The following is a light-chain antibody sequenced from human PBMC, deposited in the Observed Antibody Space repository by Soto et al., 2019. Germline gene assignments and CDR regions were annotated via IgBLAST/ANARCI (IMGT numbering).Light chain of an antibody. Sequence: EVVMTQSPASLSASPGERVTLSCRASQNIRSSLAWYQQRPGQAPRLLIYDASTRATGIPPRFSGGGFGTEFTLTISSLQPEDFAVYYCEQYNNWFSITFGQGTRLEIK. CDR3: EQYNNWFSIT. J-gene: IGKJ5*01. CDR2: DAS. V-gene: IGKV3-15*01. CDR1: QNIRSS.